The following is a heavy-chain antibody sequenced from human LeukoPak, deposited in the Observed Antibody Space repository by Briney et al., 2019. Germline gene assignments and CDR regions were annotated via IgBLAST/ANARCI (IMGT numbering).Heavy chain of an antibody. CDR3: STGSGHAFDI. D-gene: IGHD3-10*01. V-gene: IGHV3-74*01. CDR2: INSDGSST. CDR1: GFTFSSYS. J-gene: IGHJ3*02. Sequence: PGGSLRLSCAASGFTFSSYSMNWVRQAPGKGLVWVSRINSDGSSTSYADSVKGRFTISRDNAKNTPYVQMNGLRAEDTAVYYCSTGSGHAFDIWGRGTMVTVSS.